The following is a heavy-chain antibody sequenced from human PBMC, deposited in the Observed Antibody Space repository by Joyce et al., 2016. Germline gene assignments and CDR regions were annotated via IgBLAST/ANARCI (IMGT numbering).Heavy chain of an antibody. CDR3: AREYGGTFYFDY. CDR2: INPDRGDT. Sequence: QVQLVQSGAEVKNPGASVKVSCKASGFSFSGYYIHWVRQAPGQGLERMGWINPDRGDTIYAQKFQGRVTMTRDTSISTVYLELGRLTSDDTALYYCAREYGGTFYFDYWGQVTLVTVSS. V-gene: IGHV1-2*02. CDR1: GFSFSGYY. D-gene: IGHD4-23*01. J-gene: IGHJ4*02.